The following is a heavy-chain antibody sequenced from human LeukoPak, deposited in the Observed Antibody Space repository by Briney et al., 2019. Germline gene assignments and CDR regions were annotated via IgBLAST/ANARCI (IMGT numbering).Heavy chain of an antibody. Sequence: PGGSLRLSCAASRFTFRNYAMHWVRQAPGKGLEWVAVISSDGTNKDYADSVKGRFSISRDNSKNTLYLQMNRLRADDTAVYYCARDRSQEFDPWGQGTRVTVSS. CDR1: RFTFRNYA. V-gene: IGHV3-30*04. CDR3: ARDRSQEFDP. CDR2: ISSDGTNK. D-gene: IGHD3-10*01. J-gene: IGHJ5*02.